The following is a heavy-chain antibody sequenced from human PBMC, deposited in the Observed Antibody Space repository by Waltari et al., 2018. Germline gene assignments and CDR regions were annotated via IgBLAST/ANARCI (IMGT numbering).Heavy chain of an antibody. CDR1: GFAFSASA. CDR3: ASKQISTSGVLIDR. CDR2: IYAVGST. D-gene: IGHD3-3*01. J-gene: IGHJ5*02. Sequence: EAQLLESGGGLVQPGGSLRLSCVGSGFAFSASAMNWVRQAPGKGLGLVAVIYAVGSTYYADSIDGRCSISRDDSKKKVFLEMNGLRREDTAVYFCASKQISTSGVLIDRWGQGVLVTVSS. V-gene: IGHV3-23*03.